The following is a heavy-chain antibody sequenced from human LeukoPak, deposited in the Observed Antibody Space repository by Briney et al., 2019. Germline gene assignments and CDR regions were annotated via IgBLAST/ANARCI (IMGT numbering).Heavy chain of an antibody. CDR3: ARRNGLLRFLEW. CDR2: ISSSGDST. D-gene: IGHD3-3*01. CDR1: GFTFRSYG. Sequence: GGSLRLSCAASGFTFRSYGMSWVRQAPGKGLEWVSAISSSGDSTSNADSVKGRFTISRDNSKNTLYLEMNSLRAEDTAVYYCARRNGLLRFLEWRGQGTLVTVSS. J-gene: IGHJ4*02. V-gene: IGHV3-23*01.